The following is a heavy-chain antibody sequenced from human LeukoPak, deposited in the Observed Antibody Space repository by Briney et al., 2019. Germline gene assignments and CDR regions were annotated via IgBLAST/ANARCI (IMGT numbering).Heavy chain of an antibody. J-gene: IGHJ6*02. CDR1: GGSFSGYY. CDR3: ARLGYSSGWHPTGYHYGMDV. Sequence: SETLSLTCAVYGGSFSGYYWSWIRQPPVKGLEWIGEINHSGSTNYNPSLKSRVTISVDTSKNQFSLKLSSVTAADTAVYYCARLGYSSGWHPTGYHYGMDVWGQGTTVTVSS. V-gene: IGHV4-34*01. D-gene: IGHD6-19*01. CDR2: INHSGST.